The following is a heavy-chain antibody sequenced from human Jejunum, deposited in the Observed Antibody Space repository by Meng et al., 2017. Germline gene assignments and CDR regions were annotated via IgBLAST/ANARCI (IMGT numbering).Heavy chain of an antibody. J-gene: IGHJ6*02. V-gene: IGHV3-30*03. CDR1: GFTFNTYG. D-gene: IGHD4-17*01. Sequence: GESLKISCAASGFTFNTYGIHWVRQAPGKGLEWVAVISYDGNNQYYADSVKGRFTISRDNSKNTLYLQMRSLRAEDTARYYCARDKGGADYYYGMDVWGQGTTVTVSS. CDR3: ARDKGGADYYYGMDV. CDR2: ISYDGNNQ.